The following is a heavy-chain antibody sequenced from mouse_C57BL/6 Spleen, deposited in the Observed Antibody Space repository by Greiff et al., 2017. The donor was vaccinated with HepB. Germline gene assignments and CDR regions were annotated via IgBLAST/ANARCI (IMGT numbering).Heavy chain of an antibody. D-gene: IGHD1-1*01. CDR3: ARAGYYGSSYVYWYFDV. J-gene: IGHJ1*03. Sequence: EVMLVESGGGLVKPGGSLKLSCAASGFTFSSYAMSWVRQTPEKRLEWVATISDGGSYTYYPDNVKGRFTISRDNAKNNLYLQMSHLKSEDTAMYYCARAGYYGSSYVYWYFDVWGTGTTVTVSS. CDR2: ISDGGSYT. CDR1: GFTFSSYA. V-gene: IGHV5-4*03.